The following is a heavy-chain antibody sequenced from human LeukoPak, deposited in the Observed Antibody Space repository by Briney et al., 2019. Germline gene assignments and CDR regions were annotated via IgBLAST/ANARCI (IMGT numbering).Heavy chain of an antibody. CDR2: INSDGTSA. Sequence: GGSLRLSCAASGLTITNYWMHWVRQAPGKGLVWVSRINSDGTSASYVDSVEGRFTISRDNAKNTLYLQMNSLRAEDTAVYYCTRDRSPGWFGPWGQGTLVTVSS. CDR1: GLTITNYW. J-gene: IGHJ5*02. V-gene: IGHV3-74*01. CDR3: TRDRSPGWFGP.